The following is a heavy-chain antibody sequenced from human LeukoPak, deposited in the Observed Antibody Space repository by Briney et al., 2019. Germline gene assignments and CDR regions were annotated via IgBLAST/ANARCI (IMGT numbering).Heavy chain of an antibody. J-gene: IGHJ4*02. D-gene: IGHD2-2*01. CDR1: GLTFSSYS. CDR3: AKGSGVVPAAH. V-gene: IGHV3-48*04. Sequence: GGSLRLSCAASGLTFSSYSMNWVRQAPGKGLAWVSYISSSSSTIYYADSVKGRFTISRDNAKNSLYLQMNSLRAEDTAVYYCAKGSGVVPAAHWGQGTLVTVSS. CDR2: ISSSSSTI.